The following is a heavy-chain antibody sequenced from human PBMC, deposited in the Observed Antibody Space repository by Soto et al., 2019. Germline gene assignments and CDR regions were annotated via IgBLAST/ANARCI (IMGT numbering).Heavy chain of an antibody. D-gene: IGHD6-13*01. CDR2: IIPIFGTA. CDR3: ARIRAASAHYYYYGMDV. V-gene: IGHV1-69*12. Sequence: QVQLVQSGAEVKKPGSSVKVSCKASGGTFSSYAISWVRQAPGQGLEWMGGIIPIFGTANYAQKFQGRVTITADESTRTADMGLSSLRSEDTAVYYCARIRAASAHYYYYGMDVWGQGTTVTVSS. J-gene: IGHJ6*02. CDR1: GGTFSSYA.